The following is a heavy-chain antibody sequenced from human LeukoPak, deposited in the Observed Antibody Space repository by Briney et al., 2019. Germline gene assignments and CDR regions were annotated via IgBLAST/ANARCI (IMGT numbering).Heavy chain of an antibody. V-gene: IGHV3-23*01. D-gene: IGHD6-13*01. CDR3: ARDTGYSSSWYRY. J-gene: IGHJ4*02. Sequence: GGSLRLSCAASGFTFSSYAMSWVRQAPGKGLEWVSAISGSGGSTYYADSVKGRFTISRDNAKNSLYLQMNSLRAEDTAVYYCARDTGYSSSWYRYWGQGTLVTVSS. CDR2: ISGSGGST. CDR1: GFTFSSYA.